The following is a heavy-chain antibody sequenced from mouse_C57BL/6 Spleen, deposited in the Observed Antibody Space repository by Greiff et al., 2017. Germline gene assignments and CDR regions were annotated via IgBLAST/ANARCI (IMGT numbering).Heavy chain of an antibody. CDR1: GYSFTSYY. CDR2: IYPGSGNT. J-gene: IGHJ2*01. D-gene: IGHD2-4*01. V-gene: IGHV1-66*01. CDR3: ARGDYDYVHYFDY. Sequence: VQLQQSGPELVKPGASVKISCKASGYSFTSYYIHWVKQRPGQGLEWIGWIYPGSGNTKYNEKFKGKATLTADTSSSTAYMQLSSLTSEDSAVYYCARGDYDYVHYFDYWGQGTTLTVSS.